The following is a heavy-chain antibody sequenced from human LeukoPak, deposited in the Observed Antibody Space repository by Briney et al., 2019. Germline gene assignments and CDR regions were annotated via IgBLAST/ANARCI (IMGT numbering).Heavy chain of an antibody. D-gene: IGHD3-22*01. Sequence: SETPSLTCTVSGGSISSYHWSWIRQPPGKGLEWIGYIYYSGSTNYNPSLKSRVTISLDTSKNQFSLKVSSVTAADTAVYYCARHSSGYLSYFDYWGQGTLVPVSS. J-gene: IGHJ4*02. CDR2: IYYSGST. CDR1: GGSISSYH. V-gene: IGHV4-59*08. CDR3: ARHSSGYLSYFDY.